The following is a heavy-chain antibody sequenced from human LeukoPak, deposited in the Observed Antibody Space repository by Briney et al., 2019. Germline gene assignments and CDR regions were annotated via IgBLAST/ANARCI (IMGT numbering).Heavy chain of an antibody. J-gene: IGHJ2*01. CDR3: ATSEYSSSSSRYFDL. CDR1: GYTRTELS. V-gene: IGHV1-24*01. D-gene: IGHD6-6*01. CDR2: FDTEDGET. Sequence: ATSVRVSCKVSGYTRTELSMHWVRQPPGKGLGWVGGFDTEDGETIYAQKFQGRVTMTGDTSTDTAYMQLSSLRSEDPAVYSCATSEYSSSSSRYFDLWGRGTLVTVSS.